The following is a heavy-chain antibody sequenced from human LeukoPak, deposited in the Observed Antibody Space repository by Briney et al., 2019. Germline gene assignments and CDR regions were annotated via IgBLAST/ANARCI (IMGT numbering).Heavy chain of an antibody. CDR2: INPSGGST. CDR1: GYTLTELS. J-gene: IGHJ4*02. CDR3: ARGRIAAAGTSY. Sequence: ASVKVSCKVSGYTLTELSMHWVRQAPGQGLEWMGIINPSGGSTSYAQKFQGRVTMTRDTSTSTVYMELSSLRSEDTAVYYCARGRIAAAGTSYWGQGTLVTVSS. V-gene: IGHV1-46*03. D-gene: IGHD6-13*01.